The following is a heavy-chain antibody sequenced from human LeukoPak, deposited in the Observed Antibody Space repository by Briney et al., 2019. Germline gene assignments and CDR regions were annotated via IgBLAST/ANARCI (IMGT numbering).Heavy chain of an antibody. CDR3: ARRRGDSRPFDY. CDR1: GGSISSYY. D-gene: IGHD6-13*01. Sequence: SETLSLTCTVSGGSISSYYWSWIRQPPGKGLEWIGYIYYSGSTNYNPSLKSRVTISVDTSKNQFSLKLSSVTAADTAVYYCARRRGDSRPFDYWGQGTLVIVSS. V-gene: IGHV4-59*01. CDR2: IYYSGST. J-gene: IGHJ4*02.